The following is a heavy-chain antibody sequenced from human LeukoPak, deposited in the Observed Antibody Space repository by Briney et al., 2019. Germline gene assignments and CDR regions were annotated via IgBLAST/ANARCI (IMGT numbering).Heavy chain of an antibody. Sequence: GGSLRLSCAASGFSFSSYGMHWVRQAPGKGLEWVAFIWDDGNNKYYADSVKGRFTISRDNSKNILYLQMNSLRAEDTAVYYWGKNPRRGGLWYYFDYGGRGPLVTVSS. V-gene: IGHV3-30*02. CDR1: GFSFSSYG. CDR3: GKNPRRGGLWYYFDY. D-gene: IGHD3-16*01. J-gene: IGHJ4*02. CDR2: IWDDGNNK.